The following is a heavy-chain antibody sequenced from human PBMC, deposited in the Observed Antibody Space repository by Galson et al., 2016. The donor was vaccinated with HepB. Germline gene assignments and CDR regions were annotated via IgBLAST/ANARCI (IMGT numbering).Heavy chain of an antibody. CDR3: ARRERGYSGYEADAFDI. CDR2: IDPSDSYT. D-gene: IGHD5-12*01. Sequence: QSGAEVKKPGESLGISCEGSGYSFATYWISWVRQMPGKGLEWMGKIDPSDSYTNYRPSFHGHVTISADKSISTAYLQWSSLKASDTAMYYCARRERGYSGYEADAFDIWGQGTMVTVSS. J-gene: IGHJ3*02. CDR1: GYSFATYW. V-gene: IGHV5-10-1*01.